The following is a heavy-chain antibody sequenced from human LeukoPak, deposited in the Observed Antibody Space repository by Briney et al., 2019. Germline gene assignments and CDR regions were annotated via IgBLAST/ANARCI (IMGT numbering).Heavy chain of an antibody. V-gene: IGHV4-39*07. J-gene: IGHJ4*02. CDR1: GGSISSSSYY. Sequence: SETLSLTCTVSGGSISSSSYYWGWIRQPPGKGLEWIGSIYYSGSTYYNPSLKSRVTISVDTSKNQFSLKLSSVTAADTAVYYCARDGATGTTGVDFWGQGTLVTVSS. CDR3: ARDGATGTTGVDF. D-gene: IGHD1-1*01. CDR2: IYYSGST.